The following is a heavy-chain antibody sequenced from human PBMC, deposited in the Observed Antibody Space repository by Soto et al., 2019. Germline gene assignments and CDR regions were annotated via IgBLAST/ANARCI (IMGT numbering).Heavy chain of an antibody. J-gene: IGHJ4*02. CDR1: GGSVRNYY. D-gene: IGHD3-10*01. V-gene: IGHV4-59*08. Sequence: QVQLQESGLGVVKSSETLSLICTVSGGSVRNYYWNWIRQPPGKGLEWIGYIYHDGTTKDNPSLKSRLTMSVDTSKSQVSLMLSSVTAADTAIYFCAASYGSGSYPDYWGQGTLVTVSS. CDR2: IYHDGTT. CDR3: AASYGSGSYPDY.